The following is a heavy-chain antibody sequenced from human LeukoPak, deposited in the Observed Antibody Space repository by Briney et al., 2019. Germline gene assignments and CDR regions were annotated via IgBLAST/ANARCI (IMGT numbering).Heavy chain of an antibody. CDR3: ARDIDFMDV. V-gene: IGHV4-61*01. Sequence: SETLSLTCTVSGGSVSSGSYYWSWIRQPPGKGLEWIGYTYYSGSTNYNPSLKSRVTISVDTSKNQFSLKLSSVTAADTAVYYCARDIDFMDVWGQGTTVTVSS. J-gene: IGHJ6*02. CDR2: TYYSGST. D-gene: IGHD3-9*01. CDR1: GGSVSSGSYY.